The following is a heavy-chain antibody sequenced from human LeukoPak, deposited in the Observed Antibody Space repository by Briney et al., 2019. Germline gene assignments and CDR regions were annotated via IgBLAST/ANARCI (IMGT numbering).Heavy chain of an antibody. J-gene: IGHJ4*02. CDR2: IRNKAQRYTT. CDR1: GFTFSDLY. Sequence: GGSLRLSCAASGFTFSDLYMNWVRQAPGKGLEWVGRIRNKAQRYTTEYATSVKGRFTISRDDSKISLFLQMNSLKTEDTAVYYCARDTSASPDDYWGPGTLVTVSS. V-gene: IGHV3-72*01. D-gene: IGHD1-26*01. CDR3: ARDTSASPDDY.